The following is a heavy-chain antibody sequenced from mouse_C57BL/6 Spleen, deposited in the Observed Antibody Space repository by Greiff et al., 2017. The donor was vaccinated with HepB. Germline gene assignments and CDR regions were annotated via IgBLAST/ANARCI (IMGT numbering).Heavy chain of an antibody. Sequence: VQLQQSGPGLVAPSQSLTITCTVSGFSLTSYGVHWVRQPPGKGLEWLVVIWSDGSTTYNSALKSRLSISKDNSKSQVFLKMNSLQTDDTAMYYCARHGDYGNYYAYWGQGTLVTVSA. CDR3: ARHGDYGNYYAY. J-gene: IGHJ3*01. V-gene: IGHV2-6-1*01. CDR1: GFSLTSYG. D-gene: IGHD2-1*01. CDR2: IWSDGST.